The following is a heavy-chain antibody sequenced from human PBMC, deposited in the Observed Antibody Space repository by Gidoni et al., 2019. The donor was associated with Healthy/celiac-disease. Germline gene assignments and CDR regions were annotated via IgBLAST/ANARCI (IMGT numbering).Heavy chain of an antibody. CDR3: AREGVVALDY. J-gene: IGHJ4*02. Sequence: QVQLQQWGPGLLKPSETLYATCAVDGWSFSGYYLSWPLQPPGTVLEWIGEINLSGSPNYDPSLKSRVTISVDTSKNHFSLNLSSVTAADTAVYYCAREGVVALDYWGQGTLVTVSS. CDR2: INLSGSP. V-gene: IGHV4-34*01. CDR1: GWSFSGYY. D-gene: IGHD2-15*01.